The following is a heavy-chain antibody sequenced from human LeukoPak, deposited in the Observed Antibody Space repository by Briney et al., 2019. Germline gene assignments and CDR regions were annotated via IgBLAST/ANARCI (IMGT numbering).Heavy chain of an antibody. D-gene: IGHD6-19*01. CDR3: ARDRRPGIAVAAADP. CDR1: GFTFSSYA. V-gene: IGHV3-23*01. J-gene: IGHJ5*02. Sequence: PGGSLRLSCAASGFTFSSYAMSWVRQAPGKGLEWVSAISGSGGSTYYADSVKGRFTISRDNSKNTLYLQMNSLRAEDTAVYYFARDRRPGIAVAAADPWGQGTLVTVSS. CDR2: ISGSGGST.